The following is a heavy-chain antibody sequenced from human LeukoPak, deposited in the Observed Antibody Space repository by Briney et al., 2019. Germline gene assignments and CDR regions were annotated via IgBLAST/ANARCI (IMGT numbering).Heavy chain of an antibody. CDR1: GFTFSSYS. V-gene: IGHV3-30*02. CDR2: IRYDGSNK. D-gene: IGHD3-10*01. J-gene: IGHJ4*02. CDR3: AKDYYYGSGSPFDY. Sequence: AGGSLRLSCAASGFTFSSYSMNWVRQAPGKGLEWVAFIRYDGSNKYYADSVKGRFTISRDNSKNTLYLQMNSLRAEDTAVYYCAKDYYYGSGSPFDYWGQGTLVTVSS.